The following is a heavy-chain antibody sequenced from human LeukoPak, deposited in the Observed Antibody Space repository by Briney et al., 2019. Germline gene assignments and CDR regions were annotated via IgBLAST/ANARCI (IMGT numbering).Heavy chain of an antibody. D-gene: IGHD6-13*01. J-gene: IGHJ4*02. CDR3: AKDLSSSGRSYYFDY. CDR1: GFTFSDYY. V-gene: IGHV3-11*04. CDR2: ISGSDGII. Sequence: GGSLRLSCAASGFTFSDYYMSWIRQAPGKGLEWISYISGSDGIIYYTDSVRGRFTISRGNAKKSLYLQMNRLTAEDTAVYYCAKDLSSSGRSYYFDYWGQGTLVTVSS.